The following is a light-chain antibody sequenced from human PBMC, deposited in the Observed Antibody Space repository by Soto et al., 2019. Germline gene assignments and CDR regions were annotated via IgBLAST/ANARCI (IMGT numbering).Light chain of an antibody. Sequence: DVQMTQSPASLSAFVGDRVTITCRASQGISPYLAWFQQKPGKVPKLLIYATSTLQSGVPSRFSVSGSGTDFTLTISLLQPEDLGTYFCQKYNSPPLTFGGGTKVAIK. CDR2: ATS. J-gene: IGKJ4*01. V-gene: IGKV1-27*01. CDR1: QGISPY. CDR3: QKYNSPPLT.